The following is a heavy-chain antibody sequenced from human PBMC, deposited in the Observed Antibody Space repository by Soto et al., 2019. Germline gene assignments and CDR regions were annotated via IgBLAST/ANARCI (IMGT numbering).Heavy chain of an antibody. V-gene: IGHV3-33*01. CDR3: ARDGNPRGYDFWSGNYYMDV. CDR2: IWYDGSNK. J-gene: IGHJ6*03. CDR1: GFTFSSYG. Sequence: PWGSLRLSWAASGFTFSSYGMHWVRQAPGKGMEWVAVIWYDGSNKYYADSVKGRFTISRDNSKNTLYLQMNSLRAEDTAVYYCARDGNPRGYDFWSGNYYMDVWGKGTTVTVSS. D-gene: IGHD3-3*01.